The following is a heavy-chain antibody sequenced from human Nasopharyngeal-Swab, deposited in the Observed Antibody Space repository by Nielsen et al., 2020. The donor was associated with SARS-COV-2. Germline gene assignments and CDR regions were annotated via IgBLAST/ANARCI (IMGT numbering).Heavy chain of an antibody. CDR3: AKSMTTLIAYYYYGADV. V-gene: IGHV3-30*18. CDR1: GFTFKNYG. CDR2: TSPDGTNN. J-gene: IGHJ6*01. Sequence: GESLKISCAASGFTFKNYGMHWVRQAPGKGLEWVAVTSPDGTNNYYADSGKGRFSISRDNSKNTLFLEMNSLRAADTAVYYCAKSMTTLIAYYYYGADVWGQGTTVTVSS. D-gene: IGHD4-11*01.